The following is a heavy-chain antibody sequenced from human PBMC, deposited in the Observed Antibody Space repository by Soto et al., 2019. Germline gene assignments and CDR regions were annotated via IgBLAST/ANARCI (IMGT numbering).Heavy chain of an antibody. D-gene: IGHD3-10*01. CDR2: IYYSGST. J-gene: IGHJ6*02. CDR3: ASVWFGELSARAYGMDV. CDR1: GGSISSYY. V-gene: IGHV4-59*08. Sequence: SETLSLTCTVSGGSISSYYWSWIRQPPGKGLEWIGYIYYSGSTNYNPSLKSRVTISVDTSKNQFSLKLSSVTAADTAVYYCASVWFGELSARAYGMDVWGQGTTVTVSS.